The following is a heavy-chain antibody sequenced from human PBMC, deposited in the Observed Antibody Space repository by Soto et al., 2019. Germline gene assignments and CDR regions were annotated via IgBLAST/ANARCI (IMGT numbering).Heavy chain of an antibody. CDR3: ASPLVTAPHDAFDI. CDR1: GFTFSTYE. J-gene: IGHJ3*02. Sequence: EVQLVESGGGLVQPRGSLRLSCVASGFTFSTYEMQWVRQAPGKGLEWVSYISNSGRTIYYADSVKGRFTISRDNAKDSLFLHMDSLRAEDTAVYYCASPLVTAPHDAFDIWGQGTMVIVSS. V-gene: IGHV3-48*03. D-gene: IGHD2-21*02. CDR2: ISNSGRTI.